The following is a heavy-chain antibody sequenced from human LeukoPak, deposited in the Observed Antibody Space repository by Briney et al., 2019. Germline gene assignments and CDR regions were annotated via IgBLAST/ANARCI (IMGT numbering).Heavy chain of an antibody. CDR3: AKDLSKGLLYRRGMYYFDY. J-gene: IGHJ4*02. Sequence: GGSLRLSCAASGFTFSNYGMHWVRQAPGKGLEWVASIRYEGSNKYYTDSVKGRFTISRENSKKTLYLQMNSLRAEDTAVYYCAKDLSKGLLYRRGMYYFDYWGQGTLVTVSS. D-gene: IGHD3-10*01. CDR2: IRYEGSNK. CDR1: GFTFSNYG. V-gene: IGHV3-30*02.